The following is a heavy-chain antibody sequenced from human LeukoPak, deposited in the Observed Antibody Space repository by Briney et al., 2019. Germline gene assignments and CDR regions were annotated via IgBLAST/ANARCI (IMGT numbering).Heavy chain of an antibody. CDR2: ISSSSSYI. D-gene: IGHD1-26*01. V-gene: IGHV3-21*01. Sequence: PGGSPRLSCAASGFTFSSYSMNWVRQAPGKGLEWGSSISSSSSYIYYADSVKGRFTISRDNAKNSLYLQMNSLRAEDTAVYYCARDRHSGSYPDAFDIWGQGTMVTVSS. CDR1: GFTFSSYS. J-gene: IGHJ3*02. CDR3: ARDRHSGSYPDAFDI.